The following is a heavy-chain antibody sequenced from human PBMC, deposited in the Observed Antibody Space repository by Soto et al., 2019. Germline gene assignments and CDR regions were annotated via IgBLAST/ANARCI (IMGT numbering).Heavy chain of an antibody. CDR1: GGSIISSSYY. CDR3: ARSRDDSSGLDY. CDR2: IYYSGST. D-gene: IGHD3-22*01. J-gene: IGHJ4*02. V-gene: IGHV4-39*01. Sequence: PSETLSLTCTVSGGSIISSSYYWVLIRQPPGKGLEWIGSIYYSGSTYYNPSLKSRVTISVDTSKNQFSLKLSSVTAADTAVYYCARSRDDSSGLDYWGQGTLVTVSS.